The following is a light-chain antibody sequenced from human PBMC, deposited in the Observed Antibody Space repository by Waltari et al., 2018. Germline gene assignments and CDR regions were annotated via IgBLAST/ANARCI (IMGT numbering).Light chain of an antibody. CDR2: VAS. Sequence: MVLTQSPATLSLSPGEKATLSCRAGQSVNSNYFDWYQQKPGQAPRLLIYVASRRATVLPDMFSGSGSGTDFTLAISRLQPEYFAVYYCQQYSSSYTFGRGTKVEIK. CDR3: QQYSSSYT. CDR1: QSVNSNY. V-gene: IGKV3-20*01. J-gene: IGKJ4*01.